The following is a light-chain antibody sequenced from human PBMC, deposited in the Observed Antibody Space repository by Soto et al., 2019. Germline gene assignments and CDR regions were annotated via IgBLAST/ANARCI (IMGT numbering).Light chain of an antibody. V-gene: IGKV1-6*01. J-gene: IGKJ5*01. CDR2: AAS. CDR1: QGIRND. CDR3: LQDYNYPFT. Sequence: AIQMTQSPSSLSASVGDRVTITCRASQGIRNDLGWYQQKPGKAPKLLIYAASSLQSGVPSRFSGSGSGTDFTLNLSSLQPEDFASYYWLQDYNYPFTFGQGTRLEMK.